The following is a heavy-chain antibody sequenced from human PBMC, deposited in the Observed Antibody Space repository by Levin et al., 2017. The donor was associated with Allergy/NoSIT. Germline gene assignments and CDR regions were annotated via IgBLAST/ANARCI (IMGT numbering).Heavy chain of an antibody. V-gene: IGHV3-30-3*01. Sequence: HGESLKISCAASGLTFSNYAMHWVRQAPGKGLDWVAVISYDGTRKYYTDSVKGRFTISRENFRNTLYLQMNSLRVEDTAVYYCARGDPDYSNSFDYWGQGALVTVSS. D-gene: IGHD4-11*01. CDR3: ARGDPDYSNSFDY. CDR1: GLTFSNYA. CDR2: ISYDGTRK. J-gene: IGHJ4*02.